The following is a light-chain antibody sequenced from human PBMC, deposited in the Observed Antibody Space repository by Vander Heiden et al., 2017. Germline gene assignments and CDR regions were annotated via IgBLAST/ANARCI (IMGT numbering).Light chain of an antibody. CDR1: RSISRN. CDR2: GAS. J-gene: IGKJ1*01. Sequence: EIVMTQSPATLSVSPGERATLSCRASRSISRNLAWYQQKPGQAPRLLTYGASARATGVTDRFSGSGSGTEFTLTISTLQSVDSAVYYCQQYNNWPPSWTFGQGTKVEV. V-gene: IGKV3-15*01. CDR3: QQYNNWPPSWT.